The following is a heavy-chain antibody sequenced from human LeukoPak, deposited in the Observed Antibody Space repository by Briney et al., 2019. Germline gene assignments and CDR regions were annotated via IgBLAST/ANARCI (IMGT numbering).Heavy chain of an antibody. V-gene: IGHV4-39*01. CDR1: GGSISSSSYY. D-gene: IGHD3-22*01. J-gene: IGHJ4*02. Sequence: SETLSLTCTVSGGSISSSSYYWGWIRQPPGKGLEWIGSIYYSGSTYYSPSLKSRVTISVDTSKNQFSLKLSSVTAADTAVYYCARANYYDSSGYQYYFDYWGQGTLVTVSS. CDR2: IYYSGST. CDR3: ARANYYDSSGYQYYFDY.